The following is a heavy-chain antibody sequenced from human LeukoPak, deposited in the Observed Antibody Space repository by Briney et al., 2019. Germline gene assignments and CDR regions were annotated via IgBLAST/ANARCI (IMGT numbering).Heavy chain of an antibody. J-gene: IGHJ4*02. Sequence: GGSLRLSCAATGFTFDDYAMHWVRQAPGKGLEWVSGISWNSGSIGYADSVKGRFTISRDNAKNSLYLQMNSLRAEDTALYYCAKDIGVVTAVGGFDYWGQGTLVTVSS. CDR1: GFTFDDYA. D-gene: IGHD2-21*02. CDR2: ISWNSGSI. CDR3: AKDIGVVTAVGGFDY. V-gene: IGHV3-9*01.